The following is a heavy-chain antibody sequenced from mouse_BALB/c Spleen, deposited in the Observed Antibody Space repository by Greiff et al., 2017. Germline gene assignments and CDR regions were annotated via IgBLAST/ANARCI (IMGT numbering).Heavy chain of an antibody. D-gene: IGHD2-5*01. CDR1: GFTFSDYY. CDR2: ISDGGSYT. CDR3: ARDKSNYGYYYAMDY. V-gene: IGHV5-4*02. J-gene: IGHJ4*01. Sequence: EVNVVESGGGLVKPGGSLKLSCAASGFTFSDYYMYWVRQTPEKRLEWVATISDGGSYTYYPDSVKGRFTISRDNAKNNLYLQMSSLKSEDTAMYYCARDKSNYGYYYAMDYWGQGTSVTVSS.